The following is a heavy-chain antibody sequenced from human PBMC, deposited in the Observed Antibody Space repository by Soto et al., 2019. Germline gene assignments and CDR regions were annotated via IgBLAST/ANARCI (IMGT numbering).Heavy chain of an antibody. CDR2: INHSGST. Sequence: QVQLQQWGAGLLKPSETLSLTCAVYGGSFSGYYWSWIRQPPGKGLAWIGEINHSGSTNYNPSLMSRVTISVDTSKNQFSLKLSSVTAADTAVYYCAREEVVGDAHNDYWGQGTLVTVSS. CDR1: GGSFSGYY. D-gene: IGHD2-2*01. V-gene: IGHV4-34*01. CDR3: AREEVVGDAHNDY. J-gene: IGHJ4*02.